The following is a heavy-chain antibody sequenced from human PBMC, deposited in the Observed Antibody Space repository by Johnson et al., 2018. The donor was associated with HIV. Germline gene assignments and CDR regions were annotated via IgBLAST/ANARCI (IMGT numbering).Heavy chain of an antibody. CDR2: INWNSGSI. CDR3: AKDRGELLWAFDI. V-gene: IGHV3-20*04. D-gene: IGHD1-26*01. CDR1: GFTFDDYA. J-gene: IGHJ3*02. Sequence: VQLVESGGGVERPGGSLRLSCAASGFTFDDYAMSWVRQAPGKGLEWVSGINWNSGSIGYADSVKGRFTISRDNAKNSLYLQMNSLRAEDTALYYCAKDRGELLWAFDIWGQGTMVTVSS.